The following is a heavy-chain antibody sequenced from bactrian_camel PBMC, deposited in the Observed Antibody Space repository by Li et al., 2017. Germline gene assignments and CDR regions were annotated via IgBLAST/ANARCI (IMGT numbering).Heavy chain of an antibody. CDR3: AAVHPQYALPPSGGDCPKSGLHY. Sequence: HVQLVESGGYLVQPGRSLRLSCAASGFIFSVAYMAWARHAPGKGLEWVVTITTDGSETYYADSVKGRFTISRDNAKTTVYLQMNSLKPDDTAVYYCAAVHPQYALPPSGGDCPKSGLHYWGQGTQVTVS. CDR1: GFIFSVAY. CDR2: ITTDGSET. J-gene: IGHJ4*01. D-gene: IGHD2*01. V-gene: IGHV3S6*01.